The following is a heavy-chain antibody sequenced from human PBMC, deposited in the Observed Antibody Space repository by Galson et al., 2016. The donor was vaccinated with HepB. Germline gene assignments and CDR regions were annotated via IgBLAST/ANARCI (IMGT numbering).Heavy chain of an antibody. CDR1: GFTFSSYG. D-gene: IGHD3-16*01. Sequence: SLRLSCAASGFTFSSYGMHWVRQAPGKGLEWVAVMWFDGSNKNYAGSVKGRFTISRDNSKNTPYLQMNSLRAEDTAVYYCARGSDYVWGSLSYFDYWGQGTLVTVSS. V-gene: IGHV3-33*01. J-gene: IGHJ4*02. CDR3: ARGSDYVWGSLSYFDY. CDR2: MWFDGSNK.